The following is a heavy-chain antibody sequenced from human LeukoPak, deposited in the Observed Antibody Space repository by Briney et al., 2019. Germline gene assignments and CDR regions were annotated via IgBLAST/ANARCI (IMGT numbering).Heavy chain of an antibody. CDR3: ASGVAGTPSNY. CDR1: GFTFSSYE. V-gene: IGHV3-48*03. Sequence: GSLRLSCAASGFTFSSYEMNWVRQAPGKGLEWVSYISSSGSTIYYADSVKGRFTISRDNAKNSLYLQMNSLRAEDTAVYYCASGVAGTPSNYWGQGTLVTVSS. CDR2: ISSSGSTI. J-gene: IGHJ4*02. D-gene: IGHD6-19*01.